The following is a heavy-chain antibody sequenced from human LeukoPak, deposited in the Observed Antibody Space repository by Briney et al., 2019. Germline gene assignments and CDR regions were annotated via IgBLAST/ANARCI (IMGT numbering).Heavy chain of an antibody. CDR1: GGSISSGGYY. D-gene: IGHD3-9*01. CDR2: IYYSGST. Sequence: SQTLSLTCTVSGGSISSGGYYWSWIRQHPGKGLEWIGYIYYSGSTYYNPSLKSRVTISVDTSKNQFSLKLSSVTVADTAVYYCARDKTNYDILTGPGMDVWGQGTTVTVSS. V-gene: IGHV4-31*03. CDR3: ARDKTNYDILTGPGMDV. J-gene: IGHJ6*02.